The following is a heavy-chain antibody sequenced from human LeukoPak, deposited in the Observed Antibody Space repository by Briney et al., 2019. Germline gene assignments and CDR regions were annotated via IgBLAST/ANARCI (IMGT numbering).Heavy chain of an antibody. Sequence: GASVKVSCKASGYTFTSYGISWVRQAPGQGLEWMGWISAYNGNTNYAQKLQGRVTMTTDTSTSTAYMELRSLRSDDTAVYYCARFHYYDSSGYFDYWGQGTLVTVSS. CDR3: ARFHYYDSSGYFDY. CDR2: ISAYNGNT. J-gene: IGHJ4*02. CDR1: GYTFTSYG. V-gene: IGHV1-18*01. D-gene: IGHD3-22*01.